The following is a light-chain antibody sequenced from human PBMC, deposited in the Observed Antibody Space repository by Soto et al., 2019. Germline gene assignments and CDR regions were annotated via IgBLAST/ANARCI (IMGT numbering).Light chain of an antibody. J-gene: IGLJ2*01. CDR3: MIWQSNGYVV. CDR1: SDINVDNYN. CDR2: YYSDSDK. Sequence: QSVLTQPPSSSASPGESARLTCTLPSDINVDNYNIYWYQQKPGSPPRYLLYYYSDSDKGQGSGVPSRLSGSKDASANAWILLISGLQSEDEADYYCMIWQSNGYVVFGGGTKLTVL. V-gene: IGLV5-37*01.